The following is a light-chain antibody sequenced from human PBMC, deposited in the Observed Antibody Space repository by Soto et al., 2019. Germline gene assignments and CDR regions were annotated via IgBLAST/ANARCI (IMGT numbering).Light chain of an antibody. CDR1: QSVSSY. CDR3: QQRSSWT. J-gene: IGKJ1*01. Sequence: EIVLTQSPATLSLSPGERATLSSRASQSVSSYLAWYQQKPGQAPRLLIYDASNRATGIPARFSGSGSGTDFTLTISSLEPEDFAVYYCQQRSSWTFGQGTKVDIK. V-gene: IGKV3-11*01. CDR2: DAS.